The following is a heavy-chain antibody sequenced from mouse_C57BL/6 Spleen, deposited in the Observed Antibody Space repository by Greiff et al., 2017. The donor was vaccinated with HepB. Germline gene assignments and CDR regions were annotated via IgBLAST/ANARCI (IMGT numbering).Heavy chain of an antibody. CDR1: GFTFSDAW. CDR2: IRNKANNHAT. V-gene: IGHV6-6*01. Sequence: EVKVEESGGGLVQPGGSMKLSCAASGFTFSDAWMDWVRQSPEKGLEWVAEIRNKANNHATYYAESVKGRFTISRDDSKSSVYLQMNSLRAEDTGIYYCTRVDGYPYAMDYWGQGTSVTVSS. CDR3: TRVDGYPYAMDY. J-gene: IGHJ4*01. D-gene: IGHD2-3*01.